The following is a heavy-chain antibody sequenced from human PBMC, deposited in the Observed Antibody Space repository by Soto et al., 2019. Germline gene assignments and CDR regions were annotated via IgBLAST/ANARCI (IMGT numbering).Heavy chain of an antibody. CDR2: MEPSSGRT. V-gene: IGHV1-8*01. CDR3: AGGVTAGVDY. Sequence: ASVKVSCKASGYSFTGLDINWVRQTTGQGLEWMGWMEPSSGRTGYAQKFQGRVTMTRDTSINTAYMELSSLTSDDTAFYYCAGGVTAGVDYWGQGTQVTVSS. D-gene: IGHD1-26*01. CDR1: GYSFTGLD. J-gene: IGHJ4*02.